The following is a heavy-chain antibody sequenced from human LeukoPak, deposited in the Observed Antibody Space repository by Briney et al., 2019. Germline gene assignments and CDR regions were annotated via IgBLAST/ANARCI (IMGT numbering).Heavy chain of an antibody. CDR3: AKDVRGYSSTSPTFGY. CDR2: ISWNSGSI. CDR1: GFTFDDYA. J-gene: IGHJ4*02. V-gene: IGHV3-9*01. Sequence: GGSLRLSCAASGFTFDDYAMHWVRQAPGKGLGWVSGISWNSGSIGYADSVKGRFTISRDNAKNSLYLQMNSLRAEDTALYYCAKDVRGYSSTSPTFGYWGQGTLVTVSS. D-gene: IGHD6-6*01.